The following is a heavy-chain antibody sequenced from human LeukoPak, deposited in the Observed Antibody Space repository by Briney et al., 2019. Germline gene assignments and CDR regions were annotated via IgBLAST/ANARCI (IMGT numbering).Heavy chain of an antibody. CDR1: GFTFDNYA. Sequence: GGSLRLSCAASGFTFDNYAMHWVRQAPGKGLEWVSGLTWNSGSTGYADSVKGRFTISRDNAKNSLYLQMNSLRPGDTALYYCAKAYCGSISCYFDYWGQGTLVTVSS. D-gene: IGHD2-2*01. J-gene: IGHJ4*02. CDR3: AKAYCGSISCYFDY. V-gene: IGHV3-9*01. CDR2: LTWNSGST.